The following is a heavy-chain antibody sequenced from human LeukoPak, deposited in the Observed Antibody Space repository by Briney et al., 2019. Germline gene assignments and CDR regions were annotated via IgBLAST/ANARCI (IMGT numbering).Heavy chain of an antibody. CDR3: ARGRPHGSDY. D-gene: IGHD2-15*01. V-gene: IGHV3-74*01. Sequence: LGGSLRLSCAASGFSFSSYWMNWVRQAPGKGLVWVSRISSDGSSTNYADSVKGRITISRDNAKNTLYLQMNSLRVEDTAVYYCARGRPHGSDYWGQGTLVTVSS. CDR2: ISSDGSST. CDR1: GFSFSSYW. J-gene: IGHJ4*02.